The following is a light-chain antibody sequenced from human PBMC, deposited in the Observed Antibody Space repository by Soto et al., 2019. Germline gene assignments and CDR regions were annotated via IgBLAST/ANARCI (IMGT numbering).Light chain of an antibody. V-gene: IGLV2-8*01. CDR3: SSYTSDITPYV. Sequence: QSALTQPPSASGSPGQSVTISCTGTSSDVGGYNSVSWYQQHPGKAPKLMIYEVTKRPSGVPNRFSGSKSGNTASLTISGLQAEDEADYYCSSYTSDITPYVFGAGTKVTVL. J-gene: IGLJ1*01. CDR2: EVT. CDR1: SSDVGGYNS.